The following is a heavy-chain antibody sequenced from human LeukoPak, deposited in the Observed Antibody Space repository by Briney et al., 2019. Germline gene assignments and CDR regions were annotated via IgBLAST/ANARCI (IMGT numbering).Heavy chain of an antibody. J-gene: IGHJ3*02. D-gene: IGHD3-9*01. CDR2: NSAYNGNT. CDR3: ARDQAAIRYFDWLIIDI. Sequence: GASVKVSCKASGYTFTSYGISWVRHAPGQGLEWMGWNSAYNGNTNYAQKLQGRVTMTTDTSTSTAYMELRSLRSDDTAVYYCARDQAAIRYFDWLIIDIWGQGTMVTVSS. CDR1: GYTFTSYG. V-gene: IGHV1-18*01.